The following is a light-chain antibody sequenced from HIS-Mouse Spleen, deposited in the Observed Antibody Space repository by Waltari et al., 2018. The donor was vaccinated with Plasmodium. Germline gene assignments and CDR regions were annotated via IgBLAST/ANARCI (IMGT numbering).Light chain of an antibody. J-gene: IGLJ1*01. Sequence: SYVLTQPPSVSVAPGQTARITCGGNNIGSKSVHWYQQKPGQAPLLVVYDDSDRPSGSPERFAGTNSGNTATLTISRVEAGDEADYYCQVWDSSSDHYVFGTGTKVTVL. CDR3: QVWDSSSDHYV. CDR2: DDS. V-gene: IGLV3-21*02. CDR1: NIGSKS.